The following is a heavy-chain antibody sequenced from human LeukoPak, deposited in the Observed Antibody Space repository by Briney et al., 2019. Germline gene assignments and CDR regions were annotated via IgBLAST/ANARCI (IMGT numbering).Heavy chain of an antibody. V-gene: IGHV4-39*01. D-gene: IGHD6-6*01. CDR2: IYYSRNT. CDR1: GGSISGSSYY. CDR3: ARSLRGAAHHFDY. J-gene: IGHJ4*02. Sequence: SETLSLTCTVSGGSISGSSYYWGWIRQPPGKGLEWIECIYYSRNTYYNPSLKSRVTISVDTSKNQFSLKLSSVTAAVTAVYYCARSLRGAAHHFDYWGQGTLVTVSS.